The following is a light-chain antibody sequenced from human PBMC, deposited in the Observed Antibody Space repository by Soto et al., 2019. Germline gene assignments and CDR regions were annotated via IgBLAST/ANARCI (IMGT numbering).Light chain of an antibody. CDR2: GAS. CDR1: QRVSSSY. CDR3: QQYGSL. V-gene: IGKV3-20*01. J-gene: IGKJ4*01. Sequence: EIVLTQSPGSLSLSPGERGTLSWRASQRVSSSYLAWYQQKPGQAPRLLIYGASSRATGIPDRFSGSGSGTDFTLIISRLEPEDFAVYYCQQYGSLFGGGTKVEIK.